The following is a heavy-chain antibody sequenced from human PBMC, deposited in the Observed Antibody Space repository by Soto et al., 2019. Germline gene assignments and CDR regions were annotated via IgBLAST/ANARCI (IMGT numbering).Heavy chain of an antibody. D-gene: IGHD4-4*01. CDR2: INPNSGGT. V-gene: IGHV1-2*02. CDR1: GYTFTGYY. CDR3: AREPRSKYYYYGMDV. J-gene: IGHJ6*02. Sequence: ASVKVSCKASGYTFTGYYMHWVRQAPGQGLEWMGWINPNSGGTNYAQKFQGRVTMTRDTSISTAYMELSRLRSDDTAVYYCAREPRSKYYYYGMDVWGQGTTVTVSS.